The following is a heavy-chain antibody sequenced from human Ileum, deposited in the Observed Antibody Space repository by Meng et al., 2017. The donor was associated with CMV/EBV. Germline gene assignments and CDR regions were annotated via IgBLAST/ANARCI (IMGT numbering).Heavy chain of an antibody. CDR3: ARVRYCASTICYRPFDY. D-gene: IGHD2-2*01. Sequence: FTLSSDTMHWVRQAPGKGLECVEVISDDGSNEYYAESVKGRLTISRDISKNTLYLQMNSLRAEDTAVYYCARVRYCASTICYRPFDYWGQGTLVTVSS. CDR1: FTLSSDT. CDR2: ISDDGSNE. J-gene: IGHJ4*02. V-gene: IGHV3-30*04.